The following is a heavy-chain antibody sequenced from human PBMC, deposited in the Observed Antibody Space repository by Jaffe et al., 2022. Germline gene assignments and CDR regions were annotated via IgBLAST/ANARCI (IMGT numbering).Heavy chain of an antibody. CDR2: IQDDGSSK. Sequence: QVQVVESGGGVVQPGGSLRLSCAASGFTFSSYNIHWVRQAPGKGLEWVAFIQDDGSSKYYADSVKGRFTISRDNSKNTLYLQMNSLRAEDTAVYYCARDYGSGSYSFDYWGQGTLVTVSS. CDR1: GFTFSSYN. V-gene: IGHV3-30*02. J-gene: IGHJ4*02. CDR3: ARDYGSGSYSFDY. D-gene: IGHD3-10*01.